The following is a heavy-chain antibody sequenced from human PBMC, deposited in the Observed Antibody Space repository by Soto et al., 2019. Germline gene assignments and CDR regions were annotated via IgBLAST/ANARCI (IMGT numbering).Heavy chain of an antibody. CDR2: INPNIGAT. CDR1: GYTFTGYF. V-gene: IGHV1-2*02. J-gene: IGHJ5*02. CDR3: ARGGGTILAPLP. D-gene: IGHD3-3*01. Sequence: VPVKVSCKASGYTFTGYFIHWERLAPGQGLEWMGWINPNIGATKYAQKFQGRVTMTRDTSISTAYMELTLLRSDDTAIYSCARGGGTILAPLPWGEGTLVTVSS.